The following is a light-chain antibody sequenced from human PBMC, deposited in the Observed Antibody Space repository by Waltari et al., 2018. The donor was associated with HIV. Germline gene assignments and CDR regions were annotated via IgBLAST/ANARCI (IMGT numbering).Light chain of an antibody. CDR3: VLYMGSGLWV. V-gene: IGLV8-61*01. CDR1: SGSVSTSYY. J-gene: IGLJ3*02. Sequence: QTVVTQEPSFSVSPGGTVTLTCGLSSGSVSTSYYPSWYQQTPGQAPRTLIPRTNTRSSGVPARFSGPIVGNKAALTITGAQADDESDYYCVLYMGSGLWVFGGGTKLTVL. CDR2: RTN.